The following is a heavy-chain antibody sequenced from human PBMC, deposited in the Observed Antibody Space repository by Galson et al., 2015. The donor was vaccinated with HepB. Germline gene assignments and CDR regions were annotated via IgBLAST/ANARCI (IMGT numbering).Heavy chain of an antibody. CDR3: ARAREGDSGAFDI. Sequence: SLRLSCAASGFTFSSYSMNWVRQAPGKGLEWVSTISGPGDNTYYADSVKGRFTISRDNAKNSLYLQMNSLRAEDTAVYYCARAREGDSGAFDIWGQGTMVTVSS. J-gene: IGHJ3*02. CDR2: ISGPGDNT. D-gene: IGHD6-25*01. V-gene: IGHV3-21*01. CDR1: GFTFSSYS.